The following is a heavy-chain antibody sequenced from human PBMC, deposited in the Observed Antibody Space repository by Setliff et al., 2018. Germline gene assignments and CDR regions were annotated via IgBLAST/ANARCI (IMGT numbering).Heavy chain of an antibody. V-gene: IGHV4-34*01. CDR3: ARTPDGFLGDGYNLNTLGYFDS. J-gene: IGHJ4*02. CDR2: INHSGST. D-gene: IGHD3-3*01. Sequence: SETLRLSCAASGFTFSDYYWSWIRQPPGKGLEWIGEINHSGSTNYNPSLKSRVTISVDTSKNQFSLKLSSVTAADTAVYYCARTPDGFLGDGYNLNTLGYFDSWGQGTLVTVSS. CDR1: GFTFSDYY.